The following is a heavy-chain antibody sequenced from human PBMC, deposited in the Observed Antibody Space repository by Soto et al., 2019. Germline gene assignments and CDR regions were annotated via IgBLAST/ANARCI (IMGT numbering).Heavy chain of an antibody. V-gene: IGHV3-23*01. Sequence: LRLSCAASGFTFSSYAMSWVRQAPGKGLEWVSAISGSGGSTYYADSVKGRFTISRDNSKNTLYLQMNSLRAEDTAVYYCAKVLGTGNNYYYYGMDVWGQGTTVTVSS. D-gene: IGHD1-1*01. CDR1: GFTFSSYA. CDR2: ISGSGGST. CDR3: AKVLGTGNNYYYYGMDV. J-gene: IGHJ6*02.